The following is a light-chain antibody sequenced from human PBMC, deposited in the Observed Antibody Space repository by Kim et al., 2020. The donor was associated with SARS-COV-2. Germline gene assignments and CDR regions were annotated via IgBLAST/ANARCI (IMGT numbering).Light chain of an antibody. CDR2: FAS. J-gene: IGKJ4*01. Sequence: DIQMTQSPSSVSASVGDRVTITCRASQGIRNWLVWYQQKPGKAPKLLISFASTLQSGVPSRFSGSGSGTDFTLTISSLQPEDFATYYCQQADSFPHTFGGETKVDLK. V-gene: IGKV1-12*01. CDR3: QQADSFPHT. CDR1: QGIRNW.